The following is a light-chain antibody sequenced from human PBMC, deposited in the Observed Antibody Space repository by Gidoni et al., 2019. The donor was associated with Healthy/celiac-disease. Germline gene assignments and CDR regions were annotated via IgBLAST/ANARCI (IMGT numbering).Light chain of an antibody. CDR3: QQYGSSRWT. Sequence: LVLPQSPGTLSLSPGERATLSCRASQSVSSSYLAWYQQKPGQAPRLLIYGASSRATGIPDRFSGSGSGTDFTLTISRLEPEDFAVYYCQQYGSSRWTFGQGTKVEIK. V-gene: IGKV3-20*01. CDR2: GAS. CDR1: QSVSSSY. J-gene: IGKJ1*01.